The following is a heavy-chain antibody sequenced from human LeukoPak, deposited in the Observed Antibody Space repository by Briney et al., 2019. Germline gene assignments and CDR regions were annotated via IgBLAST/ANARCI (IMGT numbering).Heavy chain of an antibody. CDR3: ARMREMATIIYFDY. CDR2: IKQDGSEK. CDR1: GFTFSSYA. V-gene: IGHV3-7*03. Sequence: GGSLRLSCAASGFTFSSYAMSWVRQAPGKGLEWVANIKQDGSEKYYVDSVKGRFTISRDNAKNSLYLQMNSLRAEDTAVYYCARMREMATIIYFDYWGQGTLVTVSS. J-gene: IGHJ4*02. D-gene: IGHD5-24*01.